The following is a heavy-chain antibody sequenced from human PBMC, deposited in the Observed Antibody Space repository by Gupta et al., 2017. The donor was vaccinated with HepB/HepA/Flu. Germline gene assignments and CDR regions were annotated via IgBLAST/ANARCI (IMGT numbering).Heavy chain of an antibody. CDR2: ISGDGGRT. D-gene: IGHD4-23*01. CDR1: GFSFYDYG. Sequence: EVQLVESGGGVVQPGGSLRLSCAASGFSFYDYGMHWVRQAPGKGLEWVSLISGDGGRTYYADSVKGRVIISRDNSKNSLYRQMNNLRTEEPAVYYCANLHDYGGKNLKSGDFDCWCQGTLVTVYS. J-gene: IGHJ4*02. V-gene: IGHV3-43*02. CDR3: ANLHDYGGKNLKSGDFDC.